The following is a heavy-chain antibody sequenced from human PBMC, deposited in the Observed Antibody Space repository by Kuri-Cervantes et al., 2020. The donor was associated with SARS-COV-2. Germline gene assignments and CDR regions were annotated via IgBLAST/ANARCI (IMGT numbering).Heavy chain of an antibody. J-gene: IGHJ6*01. CDR1: GFTFGTYN. CDR2: INSASSYI. V-gene: IGHV3-21*01. CDR3: ARDSGANYFYGMDV. D-gene: IGHD3-10*01. Sequence: GESLKISCAASGFTFGTYNMNWVRQAPGKGLEWISSINSASSYIYQIDSVKGRFTISRDNAKNSLYLQMNSLRAEDTAVYYCARDSGANYFYGMDVWGQGTTVT.